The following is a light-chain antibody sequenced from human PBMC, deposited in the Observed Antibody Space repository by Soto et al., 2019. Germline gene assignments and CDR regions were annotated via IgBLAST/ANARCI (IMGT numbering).Light chain of an antibody. Sequence: SALTQPASVSGSPGQSITISCPGTSSDVGSYNLVSWYQQHPGKAPKVMIYEVSKRPSGGSNRFSGSKSGNTASLTISGLQAEDEADYYCCSYAGSSTVFGTGTKVTAL. V-gene: IGLV2-23*02. J-gene: IGLJ1*01. CDR3: CSYAGSSTV. CDR2: EVS. CDR1: SSDVGSYNL.